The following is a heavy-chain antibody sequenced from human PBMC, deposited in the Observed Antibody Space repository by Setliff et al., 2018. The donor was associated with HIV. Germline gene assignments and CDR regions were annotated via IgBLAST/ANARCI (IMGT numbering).Heavy chain of an antibody. CDR3: ARDQTGVAAAAFGGGSAWSDEGFDI. V-gene: IGHV1-69*13. D-gene: IGHD6-13*01. J-gene: IGHJ3*02. CDR1: GGTLTNYV. Sequence: SVKVSCKTSGGTLTNYVITWVRQAPGQGLEWMGIIIPMYNIPAYAQKFQGRVTFTADESTSTAYMELSSLSSEDTAVYYCARDQTGVAAAAFGGGSAWSDEGFDIWGQGTMVTVSS. CDR2: IIPMYNIP.